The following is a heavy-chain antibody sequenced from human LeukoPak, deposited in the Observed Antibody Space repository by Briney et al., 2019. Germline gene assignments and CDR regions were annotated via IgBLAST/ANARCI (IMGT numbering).Heavy chain of an antibody. D-gene: IGHD3-16*01. Sequence: PGGSLRLSCAASGFTFDEYAIHWVRQAPGKGLEWVSLISGDGGRTFYRDSVKGRFTISRDNSKHSLYLQMNSLRTEDTALYYCAKDLTSVYDAFNIWGQGTMVTVSS. J-gene: IGHJ3*02. CDR2: ISGDGGRT. V-gene: IGHV3-43*02. CDR3: AKDLTSVYDAFNI. CDR1: GFTFDEYA.